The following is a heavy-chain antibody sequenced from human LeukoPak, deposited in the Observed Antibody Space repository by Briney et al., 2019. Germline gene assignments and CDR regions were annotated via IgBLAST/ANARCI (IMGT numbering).Heavy chain of an antibody. Sequence: GGSLRLSSAASGFIFDDYGMSWVRQAPGKGLEWVSGINWNGGSTGYGDSVEGRFTISRDNAKNSLYLQMNGLRAEDTALYYCARDLKRLAAVQPPEFDYRGQGTLVTVSS. J-gene: IGHJ4*02. D-gene: IGHD6-13*01. CDR3: ARDLKRLAAVQPPEFDY. CDR2: INWNGGST. V-gene: IGHV3-20*04. CDR1: GFIFDDYG.